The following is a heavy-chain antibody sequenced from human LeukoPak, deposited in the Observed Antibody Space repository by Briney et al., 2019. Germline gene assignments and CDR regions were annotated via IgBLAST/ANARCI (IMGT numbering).Heavy chain of an antibody. CDR3: ARDNWGPDH. CDR2: ITSDGGRT. Sequence: GGSLTLSCAASGFTFTDYWIHWIRQAPGTGLMWVSHITSDGGRTDYADSVRGRFTMTRDNAKNTAYLQMNSLRVDDTAVYYCARDNWGPDHWGQGTLVTVSS. V-gene: IGHV3-74*01. J-gene: IGHJ4*02. CDR1: GFTFTDYW. D-gene: IGHD7-27*01.